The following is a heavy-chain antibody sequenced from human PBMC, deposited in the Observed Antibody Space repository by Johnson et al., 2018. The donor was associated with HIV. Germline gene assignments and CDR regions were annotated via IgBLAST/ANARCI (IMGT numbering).Heavy chain of an antibody. V-gene: IGHV3-11*04. J-gene: IGHJ3*02. CDR2: ISSSGSTI. D-gene: IGHD3-3*01. CDR1: GFTFSDYY. Sequence: QVQLVESGGGLVQPGGSLRLSCAASGFTFSDYYMSWIRQAPGKGLEWVSYISSSGSTIYYADSVKGRFTISRDNSKNTLYLQMNSLRAEDTAVYYCARGSYNFWSGEREAFDIWGQGTMVTVSS. CDR3: ARGSYNFWSGEREAFDI.